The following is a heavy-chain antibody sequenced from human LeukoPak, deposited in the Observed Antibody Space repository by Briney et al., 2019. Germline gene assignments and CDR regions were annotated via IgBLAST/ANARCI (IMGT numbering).Heavy chain of an antibody. J-gene: IGHJ6*03. Sequence: GASVKVSCKASGYTFTSYYMHWVRQAPGQGLEWMGIINPSGGSTSYAQKFQGRVTMTRDTSTSTVYMELSSLRSEDTAVYYRARDWRQLGSYYYYYMDVWGKGTTVTVSS. CDR3: ARDWRQLGSYYYYYMDV. CDR2: INPSGGST. D-gene: IGHD6-13*01. CDR1: GYTFTSYY. V-gene: IGHV1-46*01.